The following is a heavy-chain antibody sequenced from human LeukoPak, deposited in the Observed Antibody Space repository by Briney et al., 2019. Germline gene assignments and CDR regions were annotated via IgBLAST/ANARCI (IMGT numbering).Heavy chain of an antibody. J-gene: IGHJ4*02. CDR1: SGSISTSNYY. CDR3: ARGSTRWLPPYFDY. CDR2: IFYSGST. Sequence: SETLSLTCTVSSGSISTSNYYWGWVRQPPGKALEWIGNIFYSGSTYYSPSLKSRVTISLDTSRNQFSLKLNSVTAADTAVYYCARGSTRWLPPYFDYWGQGTLVTVSS. D-gene: IGHD6-19*01. V-gene: IGHV4-39*07.